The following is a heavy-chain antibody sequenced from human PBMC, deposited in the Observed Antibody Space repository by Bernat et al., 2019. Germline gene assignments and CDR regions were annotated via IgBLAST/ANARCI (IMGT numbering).Heavy chain of an antibody. J-gene: IGHJ5*02. CDR3: ARTPIAVAGYYNWFDP. Sequence: EVQLVESGGGLVQPGGSLRLSCAASGFTFSSYSMNWVRQAPGKGLEWVSYISSSSSTIYYADSVKGRFTISRDNAKNSLYLQMNSLRVEDTAVYYCARTPIAVAGYYNWFDPWGQGTLVTVSS. D-gene: IGHD6-19*01. CDR2: ISSSSSTI. V-gene: IGHV3-48*01. CDR1: GFTFSSYS.